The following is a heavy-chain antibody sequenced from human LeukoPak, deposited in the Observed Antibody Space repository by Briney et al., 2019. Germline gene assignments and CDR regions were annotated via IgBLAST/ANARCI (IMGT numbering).Heavy chain of an antibody. CDR2: ISAGGGST. J-gene: IGHJ4*02. CDR3: AKVLAGRGYGSGSYDDY. CDR1: GFTFSSYA. Sequence: GGSLRLSCAASGFTFSSYAMSWVRQAPGKGLEWVSGISAGGGSTYYAGSVKGRFTISRGNSKNTLYLQMNSLRAEDTAVYYCAKVLAGRGYGSGSYDDYWGQGTLVTVSS. D-gene: IGHD3-10*01. V-gene: IGHV3-23*01.